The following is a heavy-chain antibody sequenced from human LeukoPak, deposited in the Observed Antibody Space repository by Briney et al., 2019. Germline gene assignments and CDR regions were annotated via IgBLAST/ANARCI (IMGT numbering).Heavy chain of an antibody. J-gene: IGHJ4*02. V-gene: IGHV4-39*01. Sequence: SETLSLTCTVSGGAISSSRYYWGWIRQSPGKGLEWIGDIYYRGSTYDNPSLKSRMTISVDTSKNQFSLKLSSVTAADTAVYYCAKVAATVQSSFDYWGQGTLVTVSS. CDR3: AKVAATVQSSFDY. CDR1: GGAISSSRYY. D-gene: IGHD2-15*01. CDR2: IYYRGST.